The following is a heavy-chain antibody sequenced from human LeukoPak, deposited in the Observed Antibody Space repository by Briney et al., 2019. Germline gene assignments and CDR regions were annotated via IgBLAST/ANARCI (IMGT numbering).Heavy chain of an antibody. V-gene: IGHV1-18*01. CDR1: GYTFTSYG. CDR3: ARVRARTNYDILTGYYDY. D-gene: IGHD3-9*01. J-gene: IGHJ4*02. Sequence: ASVKVSCKASGYTFTSYGISWVRQAPGQGLEWMGWISAYNGNTNYAQKLQGRVTMTTDTSTSTAYMELRSLRSDDTAVYYCARVRARTNYDILTGYYDYWGQGTPVTVSS. CDR2: ISAYNGNT.